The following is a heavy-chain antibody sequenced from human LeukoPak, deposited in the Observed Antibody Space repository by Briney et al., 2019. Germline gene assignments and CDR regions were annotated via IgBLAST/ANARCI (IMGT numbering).Heavy chain of an antibody. J-gene: IGHJ5*02. CDR2: ISGSGGST. CDR1: GFTFSSYA. Sequence: GGSLRLSCAASGFTFSSYAMSWVRQAPGKGLEWVSAISGSGGSTYYADSVKGRFTISRDNSKNTLYLQMNSLRAEDTAVYHCAKDRTYCSSTRFYTNWLGRWGQGTLGTVSS. D-gene: IGHD2-2*02. V-gene: IGHV3-23*01. CDR3: AKDRTYCSSTRFYTNWLGR.